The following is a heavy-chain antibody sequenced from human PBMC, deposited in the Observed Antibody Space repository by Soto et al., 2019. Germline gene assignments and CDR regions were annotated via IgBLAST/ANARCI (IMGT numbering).Heavy chain of an antibody. CDR2: INPNSGGT. CDR1: GYTFTGYY. CDR3: ATSMPPEYYYYGMDV. D-gene: IGHD2-2*01. Sequence: GASVKVSCKASGYTFTGYYMNWVRQAPGQGLEWMGWINPNSGGTNYAQKFQGWVTMTRDTSISTAYMELSRLRSDDTAVYYCATSMPPEYYYYGMDVWGQGTTVTVSS. V-gene: IGHV1-2*04. J-gene: IGHJ6*02.